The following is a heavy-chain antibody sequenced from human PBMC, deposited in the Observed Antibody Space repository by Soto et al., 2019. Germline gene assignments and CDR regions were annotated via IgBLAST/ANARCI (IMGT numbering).Heavy chain of an antibody. CDR1: GYSVSTYA. D-gene: IGHD1-1*01. CDR2: INGGTGQT. V-gene: IGHV1-3*01. Sequence: ASVKVSCKVSGYSVSTYAVHWVRQAPGQSLEWMGWINGGTGQTKFSQRFQDRITITRDTSASTAYMELSSLRSEDTAVYYCARGKGMEENYYYYGLDIWGKGTTLTASS. CDR3: ARGKGMEENYYYYGLDI. J-gene: IGHJ6*04.